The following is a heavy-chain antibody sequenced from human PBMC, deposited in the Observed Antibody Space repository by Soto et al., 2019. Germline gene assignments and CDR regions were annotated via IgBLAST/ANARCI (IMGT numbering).Heavy chain of an antibody. V-gene: IGHV5-51*01. CDR2: IYPGDSDI. D-gene: IGHD3-10*01. Sequence: GESLKISCRDSGNYFTSYWIGWVRQMPGKGLEWMGMIYPGDSDIRYSPSFQGRVTISADKYDNIAYLQWSSLKASDTAIYYCVRRNYNSGWFDPWGQGTLVTVSS. CDR1: GNYFTSYW. CDR3: VRRNYNSGWFDP. J-gene: IGHJ5*02.